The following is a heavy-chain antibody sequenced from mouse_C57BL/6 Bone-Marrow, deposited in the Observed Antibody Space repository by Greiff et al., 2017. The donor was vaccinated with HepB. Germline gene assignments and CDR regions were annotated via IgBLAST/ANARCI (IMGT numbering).Heavy chain of an antibody. CDR2: IYPGSGST. V-gene: IGHV1-55*01. CDR3: ARVWAIGNHGYFDV. CDR1: GYTFTSYW. D-gene: IGHD2-1*01. Sequence: VQLQQPGAELVKPGASVKMSCKASGYTFTSYWITWVKQRPGQGLEWIGDIYPGSGSTNYNEKFKSKATLTVDTSSSTAYMQLSSLTSEDSAVYYCARVWAIGNHGYFDVWGTGTTVTVSS. J-gene: IGHJ1*03.